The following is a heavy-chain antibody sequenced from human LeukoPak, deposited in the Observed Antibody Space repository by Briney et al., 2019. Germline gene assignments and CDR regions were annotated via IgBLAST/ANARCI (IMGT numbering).Heavy chain of an antibody. D-gene: IGHD2-2*01. CDR1: GFTVSSSY. CDR2: INSGGNT. J-gene: IGHJ4*02. Sequence: PGGSLRLSCAASGFTVSSSYMSWVRQARVKGLEWVSVINSGGNTYYADSVRGRFTISRDNSKNTMYLQMNNLRAEDTAIYYCAKDRDCSSTGCYVFANWGQGTLVTVSS. CDR3: AKDRDCSSTGCYVFAN. V-gene: IGHV3-53*01.